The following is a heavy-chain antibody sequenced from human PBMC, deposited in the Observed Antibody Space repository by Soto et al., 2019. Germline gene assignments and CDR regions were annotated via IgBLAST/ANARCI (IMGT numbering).Heavy chain of an antibody. CDR3: ARDLNWNPGLAY. J-gene: IGHJ4*02. Sequence: GASVKVSCKASGYTFTSYYMHWVRQAPGQGLEWMRIINPIGGSTSYAQKFQGRVTMTRDTSTSTVYMELSSLRSEDTAVYYCARDLNWNPGLAYWGQGTLVTVSS. V-gene: IGHV1-46*03. CDR2: INPIGGST. CDR1: GYTFTSYY. D-gene: IGHD1-1*01.